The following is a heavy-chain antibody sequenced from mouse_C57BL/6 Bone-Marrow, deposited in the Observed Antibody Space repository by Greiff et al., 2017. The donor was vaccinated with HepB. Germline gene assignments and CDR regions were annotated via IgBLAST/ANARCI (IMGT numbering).Heavy chain of an antibody. V-gene: IGHV1-64*01. Sequence: QVQLKQPGAELVKPGASVKLSCKASGYTFTSYWMHWVKQRPGQGLEWIGMIHPNSGSTNYNEKFKSKATLTVDKSSSTAYMQLSSLTSEDSAVYYCARFYYGSSSSYYFDYWGQGTTLTVSS. D-gene: IGHD1-1*01. CDR2: IHPNSGST. J-gene: IGHJ2*01. CDR3: ARFYYGSSSSYYFDY. CDR1: GYTFTSYW.